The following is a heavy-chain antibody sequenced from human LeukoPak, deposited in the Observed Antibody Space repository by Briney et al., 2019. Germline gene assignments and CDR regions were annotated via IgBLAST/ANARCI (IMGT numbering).Heavy chain of an antibody. V-gene: IGHV4-59*01. CDR3: ARGGAARLHFQN. J-gene: IGHJ1*01. CDR1: GGSISTYY. CDR2: IYHSGST. Sequence: PSETLSLTCTVSGGSISTYYWSWIRQPPGKGLEWIGYIYHSGSTNYNPSLQSRVTISVDTSKNQFSLNLNSVTAADTAVYYCARGGAARLHFQNWGQGILVTVSS. D-gene: IGHD6-6*01.